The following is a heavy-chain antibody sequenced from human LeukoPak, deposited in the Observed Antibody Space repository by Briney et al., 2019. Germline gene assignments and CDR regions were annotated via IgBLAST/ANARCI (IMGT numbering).Heavy chain of an antibody. CDR1: GFSYNTYR. Sequence: GGSLRLSCAASGFSYNTYRMNWVRQAPGKGLEWVSYISSSGSTIYYADSVKGRFTISRDNAKNSLYLQMNSLRAEDTAVYYCVREFATWGQGTLVTVFS. D-gene: IGHD3-10*01. CDR2: ISSSGSTI. CDR3: VREFAT. V-gene: IGHV3-48*01. J-gene: IGHJ4*02.